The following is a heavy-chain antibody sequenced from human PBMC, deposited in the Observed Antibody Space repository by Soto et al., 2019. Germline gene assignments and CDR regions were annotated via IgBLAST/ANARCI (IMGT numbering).Heavy chain of an antibody. V-gene: IGHV4-39*01. D-gene: IGHD4-17*01. CDR2: IYYSGST. Sequence: ASETLSLTCTVSGGSISSSSYYWGWIRQPPGKGLEWIGSIYYSGSTYYNPSLKSRVTISVDTSKNQFSLKLSSVTAADTAVYYCARHGGDYINYFDYWGQGTLVTVSS. J-gene: IGHJ4*02. CDR1: GGSISSSSYY. CDR3: ARHGGDYINYFDY.